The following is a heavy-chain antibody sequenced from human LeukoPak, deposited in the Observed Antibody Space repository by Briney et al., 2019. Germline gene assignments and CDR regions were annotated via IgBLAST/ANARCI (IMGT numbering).Heavy chain of an antibody. D-gene: IGHD4-17*01. CDR3: ARLPYGDYPDY. CDR2: IYYSGST. V-gene: IGHV4-59*01. CDR1: GGSISSYY. Sequence: SETLSLTCTVSGGSISSYYWSWIRQPPGKGLEWIGYIYYSGSTNYNPSLKSRVTLSVDTSKNQFSLKLSSVTAADTAVYYCARLPYGDYPDYWGQGTLVTVSS. J-gene: IGHJ4*02.